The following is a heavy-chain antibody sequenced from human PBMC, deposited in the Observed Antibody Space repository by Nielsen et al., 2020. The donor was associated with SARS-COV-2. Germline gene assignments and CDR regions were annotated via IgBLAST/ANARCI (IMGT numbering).Heavy chain of an antibody. V-gene: IGHV1-2*04. Sequence: ASVKVSCKASGYTFTSYGISWVRQAPGQGLEWMGWINPNSGGTNYAQKFQGWVTMTRDTSISTAYMELGRLRPDDTAVYYCAREASGDTGLYDYWGQGTLVTVSS. D-gene: IGHD5-18*01. CDR2: INPNSGGT. CDR1: GYTFTSYG. CDR3: AREASGDTGLYDY. J-gene: IGHJ4*02.